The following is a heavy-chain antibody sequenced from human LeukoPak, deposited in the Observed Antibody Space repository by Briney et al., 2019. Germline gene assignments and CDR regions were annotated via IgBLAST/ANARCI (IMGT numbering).Heavy chain of an antibody. CDR1: GFTFSSYE. V-gene: IGHV3-48*03. D-gene: IGHD6-13*01. J-gene: IGHJ4*02. CDR2: ISSSGSTI. CDR3: ARDDPGYSSSWYFMGDY. Sequence: PGGSLRLSCAASGFTFSSYEMNWVRQAPGKGLEWVSYISSSGSTIYYADSVKGRFTISRDNAKNTLYLQMNSLRAEDTAVYYCARDDPGYSSSWYFMGDYWGQGSLVSVSS.